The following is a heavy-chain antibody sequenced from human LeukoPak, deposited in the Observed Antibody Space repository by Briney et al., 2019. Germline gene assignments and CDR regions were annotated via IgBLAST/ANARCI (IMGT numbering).Heavy chain of an antibody. J-gene: IGHJ4*02. CDR3: ARVRYYYDSSGYYPFPFDY. CDR2: IIPILGIA. CDR1: GGTFSSYA. D-gene: IGHD3-22*01. V-gene: IGHV1-69*04. Sequence: GSSVKVSCKASGGTFSSYAISWVRQAPGQGLEWMGRIIPILGIANYAQKFQGRVTITADESTSTAYMELSSLRSEDTAVYYCARVRYYYDSSGYYPFPFDYWGQGTLVTVSS.